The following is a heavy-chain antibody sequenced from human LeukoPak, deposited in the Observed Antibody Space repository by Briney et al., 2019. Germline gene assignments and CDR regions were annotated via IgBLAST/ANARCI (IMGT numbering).Heavy chain of an antibody. Sequence: GGSLRLSCAASGITFSNYWMHWVRQAPGKGLVWVSRINTDGSSTNYADSVKARFTISRDNAKNTLYLQMNSLRAEDTAVYYCAGWNALDIWGQGTMVTVSS. D-gene: IGHD1-1*01. J-gene: IGHJ3*02. CDR1: GITFSNYW. CDR2: INTDGSST. V-gene: IGHV3-74*01. CDR3: AGWNALDI.